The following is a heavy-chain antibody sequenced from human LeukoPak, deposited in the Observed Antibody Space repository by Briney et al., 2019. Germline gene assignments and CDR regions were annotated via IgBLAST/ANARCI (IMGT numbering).Heavy chain of an antibody. D-gene: IGHD3-22*01. Sequence: GGSLRLSCAASGFTFSSYSMNWVRQAPGKGLEWVSYISSSSSTIYYADSVKGRFTISRDNARNSLYLQMNSLRAEDTAVYYCARENQYCYDSSGGENWFDPWGQGTLVTVSS. CDR3: ARENQYCYDSSGGENWFDP. CDR2: ISSSSSTI. J-gene: IGHJ5*02. V-gene: IGHV3-48*04. CDR1: GFTFSSYS.